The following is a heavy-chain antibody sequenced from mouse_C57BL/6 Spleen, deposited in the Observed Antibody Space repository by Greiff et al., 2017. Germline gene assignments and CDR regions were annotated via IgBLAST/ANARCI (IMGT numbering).Heavy chain of an antibody. CDR2: IWSGGST. J-gene: IGHJ4*01. CDR1: GFSLTSYG. CDR3: ARKALYDGYPHYYAMDY. Sequence: QVQLKESGPGLVQPSQSLSITCTVSGFSLTSYGVHWVRQSPGKGLEWLGVIWSGGSTDYNAAFISRLSISKDNSKSQVFFKMNSLQADDTAIYYCARKALYDGYPHYYAMDYWGQGASVTVSS. D-gene: IGHD2-3*01. V-gene: IGHV2-2*01.